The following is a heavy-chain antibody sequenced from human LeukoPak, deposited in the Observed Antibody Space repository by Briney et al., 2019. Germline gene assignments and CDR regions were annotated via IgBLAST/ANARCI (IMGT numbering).Heavy chain of an antibody. J-gene: IGHJ6*03. D-gene: IGHD3-10*01. Sequence: GGSLRLSCAASGFTFSGSAMHWVRQASGKGLEWVGRIRSKASSYATAYAAWVKGRFTISRNDSKNTAYLPMNSLKTEDTAVYYCTRPAYFGEGYYYYYMHVWGKGTTVTVSS. CDR1: GFTFSGSA. CDR2: IRSKASSYAT. CDR3: TRPAYFGEGYYYYYMHV. V-gene: IGHV3-73*01.